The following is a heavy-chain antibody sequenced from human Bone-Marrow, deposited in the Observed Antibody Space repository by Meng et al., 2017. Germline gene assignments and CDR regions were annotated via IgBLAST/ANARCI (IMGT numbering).Heavy chain of an antibody. CDR1: GFIFDDWA. D-gene: IGHD2-8*01. J-gene: IGHJ5*02. CDR2: IDGSGDST. Sequence: DVQMLDSGGGLVQPGGTLRLSCAASGFIFDDWAMSWVRQVPRKGLEWGSTIDGSGDSTYYADSVRGRFTISRDNTKNTLYLQMNSLRAEDTAVYYCARDSYGVHHWGQGTLVTVSS. V-gene: IGHV3-23*01. CDR3: ARDSYGVHH.